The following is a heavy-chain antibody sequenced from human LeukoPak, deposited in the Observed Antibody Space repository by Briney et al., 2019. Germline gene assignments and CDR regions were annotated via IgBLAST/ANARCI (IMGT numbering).Heavy chain of an antibody. J-gene: IGHJ4*02. CDR1: GYTFTVYY. CDR2: ISAYTGNT. V-gene: IGHV1-18*04. D-gene: IGHD6-19*01. CDR3: ANNIVVAGTLDY. Sequence: GASVKVSCKASGYTFTVYYMHWVRRAPGQGLEWMGWISAYTGNTNYAQKFQGRVTMTTDTSTSTAYMELRSLRGDDTAVYYCANNIVVAGTLDYWGQGTLVTVSS.